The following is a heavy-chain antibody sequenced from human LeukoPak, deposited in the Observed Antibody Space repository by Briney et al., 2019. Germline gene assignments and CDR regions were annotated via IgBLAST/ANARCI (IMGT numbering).Heavy chain of an antibody. CDR1: GYTFTSYD. D-gene: IGHD5-18*01. CDR3: ARAAGYSYGDIDY. CDR2: MNPNSGNT. J-gene: IGHJ4*02. V-gene: IGHV1-8*01. Sequence: ASVKVTCKASGYTFTSYDINWVRQATGQGLEWMGWMNPNSGNTGYAQKFQGRVTMTRNTSISTAYMELSSLRSEDTAVYYCARAAGYSYGDIDYWGQGTLVTVSS.